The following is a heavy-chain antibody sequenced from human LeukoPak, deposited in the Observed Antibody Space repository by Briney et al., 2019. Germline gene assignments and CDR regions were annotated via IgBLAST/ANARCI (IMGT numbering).Heavy chain of an antibody. Sequence: GGSPRLSCAASGFTVTSYYMNWVRQAPGKGLEWVSLIYSGGSTSYADSVKGRFTISRDNSKNTLYLQMNSLRAEDTAVYYCASHVSDYYDSSGYLDYWGQGTLVTVSS. CDR3: ASHVSDYYDSSGYLDY. CDR2: IYSGGST. CDR1: GFTVTSYY. J-gene: IGHJ4*02. V-gene: IGHV3-66*04. D-gene: IGHD3-22*01.